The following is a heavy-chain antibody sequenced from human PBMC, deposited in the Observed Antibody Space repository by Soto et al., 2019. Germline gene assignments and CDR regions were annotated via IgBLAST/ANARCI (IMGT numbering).Heavy chain of an antibody. CDR3: PIKYYYDARGYQKFDY. J-gene: IGHJ4*02. D-gene: IGHD3-22*01. V-gene: IGHV4-39*01. Sequence: SETLSLTCTVSSGSISSSSYYWGWVRQPPGKGLEWIGSIYYSGSTYYNPSLKSRVTISLDTSKNQLSQKLFSMTAADTAVYFCPIKYYYDARGYQKFDYWGQGTPVTVSS. CDR2: IYYSGST. CDR1: SGSISSSSYY.